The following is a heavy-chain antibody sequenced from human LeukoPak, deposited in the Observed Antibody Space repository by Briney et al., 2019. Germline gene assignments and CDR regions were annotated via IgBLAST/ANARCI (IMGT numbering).Heavy chain of an antibody. J-gene: IGHJ5*02. CDR3: ARGSYDFWSGSTFDP. V-gene: IGHV1-8*03. D-gene: IGHD3-3*01. CDR1: GYTFTGYY. CDR2: MNPNSGNT. Sequence: ASVKVSCKASGYTFTGYYMHWVRQAPGQGLEWMGWMNPNSGNTGYAQKFQGRVTITRNTSISTAYMELSSLRSEDTAVYYCARGSYDFWSGSTFDPWGQGTLVTVSS.